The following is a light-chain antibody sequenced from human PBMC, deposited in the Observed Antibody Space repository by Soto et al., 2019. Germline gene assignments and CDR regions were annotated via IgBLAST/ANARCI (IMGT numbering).Light chain of an antibody. Sequence: DIQMTQSPSSLSASVGDRVTITCRASQGISNYLAWYQQKSGKVPKLLISAASTLQSGVPSRFSGSGLGTDFTLTISSLQPEDVATYYCQKYNSAPRTFGQGTKVAIK. CDR3: QKYNSAPRT. V-gene: IGKV1-27*01. CDR1: QGISNY. J-gene: IGKJ1*01. CDR2: AAS.